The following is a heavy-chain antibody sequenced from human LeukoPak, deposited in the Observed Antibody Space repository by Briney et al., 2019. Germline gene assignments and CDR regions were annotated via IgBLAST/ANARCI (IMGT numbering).Heavy chain of an antibody. CDR3: ARSRSGYFDY. CDR2: IKQDGSEK. J-gene: IGHJ4*02. CDR1: GITLSVYW. Sequence: GGSLRLSCAASGITLSVYWMSWVRQAPGKGLEWVANIKQDGSEKYYRDSVQGRFTISRDNAKNSLYLQMNSLRAEDTAVYYCARSRSGYFDYWGQGSLVTVSS. V-gene: IGHV3-7*01.